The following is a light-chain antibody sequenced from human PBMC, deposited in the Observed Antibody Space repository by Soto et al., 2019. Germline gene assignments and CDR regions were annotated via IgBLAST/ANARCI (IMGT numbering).Light chain of an antibody. CDR2: GAS. CDR1: QSTNSY. J-gene: IGKJ5*01. Sequence: EIVMTQSPATLSVSPGERATLSCRASQSTNSYLAWYQQKPGQAPRLLIDGASTRATGIPARFSGSGSGTEFTLTISSLQSEDFAVYYCQQRSNWPQITFGQGTRLEIK. CDR3: QQRSNWPQIT. V-gene: IGKV3-15*01.